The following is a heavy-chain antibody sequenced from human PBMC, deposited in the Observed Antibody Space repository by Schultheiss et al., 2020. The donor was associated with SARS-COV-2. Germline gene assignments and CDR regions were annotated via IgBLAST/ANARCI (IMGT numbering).Heavy chain of an antibody. J-gene: IGHJ3*02. D-gene: IGHD4-17*01. Sequence: GGSLRLSCAASGFTFSSYGMHWVRQAPGKGLEWVAVIWYDGSNKYYADSVKGRFTISRDNSKNTLYLQMNSLRVEDTAVYYCARAQAMDPDNYGLGAFDIWGQGTMVTVSS. CDR3: ARAQAMDPDNYGLGAFDI. CDR2: IWYDGSNK. CDR1: GFTFSSYG. V-gene: IGHV3-33*01.